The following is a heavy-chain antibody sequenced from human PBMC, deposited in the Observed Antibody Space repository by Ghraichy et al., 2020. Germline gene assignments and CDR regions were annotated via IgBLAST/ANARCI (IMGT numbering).Heavy chain of an antibody. V-gene: IGHV4-34*01. CDR3: ARGARWVTRVTPYYYYGMDV. D-gene: IGHD2-15*01. J-gene: IGHJ6*02. CDR2: INHSGST. CDR1: GGSFSGYY. Sequence: SETLSLTCAVYGGSFSGYYWSWIRQPPGKGLEWIGEINHSGSTNYNPSLKSRVTISVDTSKNQFSLKLSSVTAADTAVYYCARGARWVTRVTPYYYYGMDVWGQGTTVTVSS.